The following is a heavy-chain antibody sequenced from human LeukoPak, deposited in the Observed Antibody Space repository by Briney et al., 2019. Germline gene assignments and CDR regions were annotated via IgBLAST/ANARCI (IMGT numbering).Heavy chain of an antibody. CDR2: ISSSSGTI. J-gene: IGHJ3*02. V-gene: IGHV3-48*04. CDR1: GFTFSSYS. Sequence: GGSLRLSCAASGFTFSSYSMNWVRQAPGKGLEWVSYISSSSGTIYYADSVKGRFTISRDNAKNSLYLQMNSLRAEDTAVYYCAREETAMADAFDIWGQGTMVTVSS. D-gene: IGHD5-18*01. CDR3: AREETAMADAFDI.